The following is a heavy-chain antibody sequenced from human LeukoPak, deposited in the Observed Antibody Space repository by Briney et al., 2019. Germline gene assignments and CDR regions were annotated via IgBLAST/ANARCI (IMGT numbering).Heavy chain of an antibody. D-gene: IGHD3-22*01. CDR2: ISAYNGNT. CDR1: GYTFTSFG. CDR3: ARDLSSSYYYVFDY. V-gene: IGHV1-18*01. J-gene: IGHJ4*02. Sequence: ASVKVSCKASGYTFTSFGISWVRQAPGQGLEWMGWISAYNGNTIYAQMLQGRVTMTTDTSTSTAYMELRSLRSDDTAVYYCARDLSSSYYYVFDYWGQGTLVTVSS.